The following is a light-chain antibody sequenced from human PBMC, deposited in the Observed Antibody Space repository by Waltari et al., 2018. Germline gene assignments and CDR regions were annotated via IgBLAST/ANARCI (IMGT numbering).Light chain of an antibody. J-gene: IGKJ3*01. CDR3: QQSYSTS. Sequence: DIQMTQSPSTLSASVGDRVTITCRASQSIGTSLAWYQQKPGKAPRVLLYKASSLESGVPSRFSGSGSGTEFTLTISSLQPEDFATYYCQQSYSTSFGPGTKVDIK. CDR2: KAS. V-gene: IGKV1-5*03. CDR1: QSIGTS.